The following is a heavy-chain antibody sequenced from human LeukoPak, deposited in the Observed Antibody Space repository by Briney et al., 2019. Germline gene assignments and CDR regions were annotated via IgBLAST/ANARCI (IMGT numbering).Heavy chain of an antibody. CDR2: INHSGST. Sequence: SETLSLTCAVYGGSFSGYYWSWIRQPPGKGPEWIGEINHSGSTNYNPSLKSRVTISVDTSKNQFSLKLSSVTAADTAVYYCARGDSSGDYWGEGTLVTVSS. CDR3: ARGDSSGDY. V-gene: IGHV4-34*01. D-gene: IGHD6-6*01. J-gene: IGHJ4*02. CDR1: GGSFSGYY.